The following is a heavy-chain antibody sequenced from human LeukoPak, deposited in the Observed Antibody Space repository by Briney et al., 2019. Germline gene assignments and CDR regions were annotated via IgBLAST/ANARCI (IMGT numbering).Heavy chain of an antibody. J-gene: IGHJ4*02. Sequence: GGSLRLSCAASGFTFSSYWMSWVRQAPGKGLEWVANMNQDGSGKYYVDSVKGRFTISRDNAKNSLYLQMNSLRAEDTAVYYCARDSSSGESYWGQGTLVTVSS. D-gene: IGHD6-19*01. V-gene: IGHV3-7*01. CDR2: MNQDGSGK. CDR3: ARDSSSGESY. CDR1: GFTFSSYW.